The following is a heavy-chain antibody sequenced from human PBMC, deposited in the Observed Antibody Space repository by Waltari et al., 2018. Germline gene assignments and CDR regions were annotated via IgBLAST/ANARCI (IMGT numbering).Heavy chain of an antibody. CDR3: AREEDYYYYGMDV. Sequence: QVHLLQSGPEVKKPGASVKVSCKASGYSFTNYGISWVRQAPGQGLGWMGWISAYNGNRNYAQKLQGRVTMTTDTSTRTAYMELRNLRSDDTAVYYCAREEDYYYYGMDVWGQGTTVNVSS. CDR2: ISAYNGNR. V-gene: IGHV1-18*01. CDR1: GYSFTNYG. J-gene: IGHJ6*02.